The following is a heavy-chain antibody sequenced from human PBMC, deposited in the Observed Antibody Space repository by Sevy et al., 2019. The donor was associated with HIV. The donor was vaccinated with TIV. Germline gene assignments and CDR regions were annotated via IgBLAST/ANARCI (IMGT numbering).Heavy chain of an antibody. CDR2: INPNSGGT. CDR3: ARDRITGTTSWFDP. J-gene: IGHJ5*02. CDR1: GYTFTVYY. D-gene: IGHD1-7*01. Sequence: ASVKVSCKASGYTFTVYYMHWVRQAPGQGLEWMGWINPNSGGTNYAQKFQGRVTMTRDTSISTAHMELSRLRSDDTAVYYCARDRITGTTSWFDPWGQGTLVTVSS. V-gene: IGHV1-2*02.